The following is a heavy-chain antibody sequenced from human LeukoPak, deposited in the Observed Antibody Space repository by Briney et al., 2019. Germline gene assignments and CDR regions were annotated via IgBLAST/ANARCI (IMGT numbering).Heavy chain of an antibody. J-gene: IGHJ4*02. D-gene: IGHD5-18*01. V-gene: IGHV3-74*01. CDR3: ARDGYSFGHDFDY. CDR2: IKGDGSST. Sequence: GGSLRLSCAASGFTFSSYWMHWVRNTPGKGLVWVSRIKGDGSSTSYADSVKGRFTISRDNAKNTLYLQMNSLRAEDTAVYYCARDGYSFGHDFDYWGQGTLVTVSS. CDR1: GFTFSSYW.